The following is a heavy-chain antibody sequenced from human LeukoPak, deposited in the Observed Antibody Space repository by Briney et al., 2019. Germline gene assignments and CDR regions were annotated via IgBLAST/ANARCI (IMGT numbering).Heavy chain of an antibody. CDR2: IDPSDSYT. D-gene: IGHD2-15*01. V-gene: IGHV5-10-1*01. CDR3: ARHVVYCSGGSCTSGRFDI. Sequence: GESLKISCKGSGYSFTSYWISWVRQMPGKGLEWMGRIDPSDSYTNYSPSFQGHVTISADKSLSTAYLQWSSLKASDTAMYYCARHVVYCSGGSCTSGRFDIWGQGTMVTVSS. CDR1: GYSFTSYW. J-gene: IGHJ3*02.